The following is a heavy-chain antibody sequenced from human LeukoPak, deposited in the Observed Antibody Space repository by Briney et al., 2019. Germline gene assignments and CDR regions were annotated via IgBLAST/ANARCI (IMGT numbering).Heavy chain of an antibody. CDR2: IYYSGST. J-gene: IGHJ4*02. D-gene: IGHD3-10*01. V-gene: IGHV4-59*01. Sequence: SETLSLTCTVSGGSISSYYWSWIRRPPGKGLEWIGYIYYSGSTNYNPSLKSRVTISVDTSKNQFSLKLSSVTAADTAVYYCARLHYGSEYYFDYWGQGTLVTVSS. CDR1: GGSISSYY. CDR3: ARLHYGSEYYFDY.